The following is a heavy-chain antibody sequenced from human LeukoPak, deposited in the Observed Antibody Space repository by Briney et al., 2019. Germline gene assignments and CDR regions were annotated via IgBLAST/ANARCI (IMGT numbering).Heavy chain of an antibody. V-gene: IGHV3-64D*09. J-gene: IGHJ6*02. CDR2: ISSNGGTT. Sequence: PGGSLRLSCSASGFTFSSYAMHWVRQAPGKGLEYVSAISSNGGTTYYADSVKGRFTISRDNSKNTLYLQMSSLRAEDTAVYYCARSPGYCSGGGCYYYYAMDVWGQGTTVTVSS. CDR3: ARSPGYCSGGGCYYYYAMDV. CDR1: GFTFSSYA. D-gene: IGHD2-15*01.